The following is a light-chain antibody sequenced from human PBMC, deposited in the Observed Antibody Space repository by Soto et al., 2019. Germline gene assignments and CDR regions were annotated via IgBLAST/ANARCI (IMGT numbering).Light chain of an antibody. CDR2: KAS. CDR1: QSISNW. J-gene: IGKJ1*01. CDR3: QQYNSDWT. V-gene: IGKV1-5*03. Sequence: DIQMTQSPSTLSASVGDRVTITCRASQSISNWLAWYQQKPGKAPNLLIYKASSLESGVPSRFSGSGSGTEFTLTISSLQPDDFATYYCQQYNSDWTFGQGTKVEIK.